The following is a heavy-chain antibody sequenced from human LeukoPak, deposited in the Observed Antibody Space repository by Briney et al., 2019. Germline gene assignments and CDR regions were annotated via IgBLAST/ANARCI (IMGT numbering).Heavy chain of an antibody. V-gene: IGHV3-21*01. Sequence: PGGSLRLSCAASGFTFSSYSMNWVRQAPGKGLEWVSSISSSSYIYYADSVKGRFTISRDNAKNSLYLQMNSLRAEDTAVYYCAREIVYDSSGYYAFDIWGQGTMVTVSS. J-gene: IGHJ3*02. CDR1: GFTFSSYS. CDR3: AREIVYDSSGYYAFDI. D-gene: IGHD3-22*01. CDR2: ISSSSYI.